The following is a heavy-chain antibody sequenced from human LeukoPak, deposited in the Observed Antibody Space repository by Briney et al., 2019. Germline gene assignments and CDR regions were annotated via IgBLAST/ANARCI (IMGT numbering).Heavy chain of an antibody. CDR3: ARVPTYYYGSGSRTNWFDP. CDR2: MNPNSGNT. CDR1: GYTFTSYD. Sequence: ASVKVSRKASGYTFTSYDINWVRQATGQGLEWMGWMNPNSGNTGYAQKFQGRVTITRNTSISTAYMELSSLRSEDTAVYYCARVPTYYYGSGSRTNWFDPWGQGTLVTVSS. D-gene: IGHD3-10*01. V-gene: IGHV1-8*03. J-gene: IGHJ5*02.